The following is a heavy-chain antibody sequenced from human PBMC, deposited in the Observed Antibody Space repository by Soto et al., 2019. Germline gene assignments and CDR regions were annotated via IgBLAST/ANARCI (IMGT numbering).Heavy chain of an antibody. CDR3: ARRPVTYCFDS. CDR1: GFTFSNYA. CDR2: ISYDGSNK. V-gene: IGHV3-30-3*01. Sequence: QVQLVESGGGVVQPGRSLRLSCAASGFTFSNYAMHWVRQAPGKGLEWVAVISYDGSNKYYADSVKGRFTISRDNSESTLYLQMNILRAEDTAVYYGARRPVTYCFDSCGEGTLVTVSS. J-gene: IGHJ4*02. D-gene: IGHD4-17*01.